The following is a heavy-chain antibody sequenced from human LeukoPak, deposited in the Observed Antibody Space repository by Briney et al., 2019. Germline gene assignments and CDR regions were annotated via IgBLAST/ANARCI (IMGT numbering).Heavy chain of an antibody. CDR2: IKQDGSEK. CDR3: ARTNLETARYGYYYYGLDV. V-gene: IGHV3-7*03. CDR1: GFTFSRYW. D-gene: IGHD2-8*01. Sequence: GGSLRLSCAASGFTFSRYWMNWVRQAPGTGLEWVANIKQDGSEKYYVDSGRGRFTISRDNAKNSLYLQMNSLRAEDTAVYYCARTNLETARYGYYYYGLDVWGQGTTVTVSS. J-gene: IGHJ6*02.